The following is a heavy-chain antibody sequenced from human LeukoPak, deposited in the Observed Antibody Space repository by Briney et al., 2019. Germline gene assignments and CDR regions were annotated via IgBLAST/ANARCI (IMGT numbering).Heavy chain of an antibody. CDR1: GFTFETYA. V-gene: IGHV3-23*01. J-gene: IGHJ4*02. CDR2: IGPSGAVT. CDR3: AKYATGYAPNFDY. D-gene: IGHD5-12*01. Sequence: GGSLRLSCAGSGFTFETYAMTWVRQAPGKGLEWVSVIGPSGAVTHYAESVKGQFTISRDNSKNTLYLQMNSLRVEDTAIYFCAKYATGYAPNFDYWGQGTLVTVSS.